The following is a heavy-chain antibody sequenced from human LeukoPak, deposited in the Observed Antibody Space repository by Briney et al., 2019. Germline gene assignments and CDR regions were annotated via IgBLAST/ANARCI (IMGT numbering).Heavy chain of an antibody. D-gene: IGHD6-25*01. CDR2: ISGSGGST. CDR3: AKGGSPTYAFDI. Sequence: GSLRLSCAASGFTFSSYAMSWVRQAPGKGLEWVSAISGSGGSTYYADSVKGRFTISRDNSKNTLYLQMNSLRAEDTAVYYCAKGGSPTYAFDIWGQGTMVTVSS. CDR1: GFTFSSYA. V-gene: IGHV3-23*01. J-gene: IGHJ3*02.